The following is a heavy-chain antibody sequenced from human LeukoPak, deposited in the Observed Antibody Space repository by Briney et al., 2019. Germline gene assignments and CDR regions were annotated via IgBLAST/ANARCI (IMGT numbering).Heavy chain of an antibody. J-gene: IGHJ6*03. CDR2: ISAYNGNT. D-gene: IGHD3-10*01. Sequence: ASVKVSCKASGGTFSSYAISWVRQAPGQGLEWMGWISAYNGNTNYAQKLQGRGTMTTDTSTSTAYMELRSLRSDDTAVYYCARESNTMVRGVKPYYYYYMDVWGKGTTVTISS. CDR3: ARESNTMVRGVKPYYYYYMDV. CDR1: GGTFSSYA. V-gene: IGHV1-18*01.